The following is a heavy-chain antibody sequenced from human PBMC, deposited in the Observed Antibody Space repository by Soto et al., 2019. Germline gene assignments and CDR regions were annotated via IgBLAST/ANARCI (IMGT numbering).Heavy chain of an antibody. Sequence: GGSLRLSCAASGFTFSSYAMSWVRQVPGKGLEWVSVISGSGGNTYYADSVKGRFTISRDNSKNTLYLQMNSLRAEDTALYYCAKSLALLEGYFDYWGQGTLVTVSS. J-gene: IGHJ4*02. CDR3: AKSLALLEGYFDY. CDR1: GFTFSSYA. D-gene: IGHD2-15*01. V-gene: IGHV3-23*01. CDR2: ISGSGGNT.